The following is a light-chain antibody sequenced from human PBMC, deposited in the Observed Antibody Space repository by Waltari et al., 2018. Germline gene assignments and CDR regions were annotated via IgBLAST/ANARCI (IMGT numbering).Light chain of an antibody. V-gene: IGLV1-44*01. Sequence: QSVLTQPPSASGTPGQRVTIPCSGRSSNTGRATVTRYQPVPGTAPKLLILGTAQRPSGVPDRFSGSKSGTSASLAITGLQSEDEADYYCATWDDSLNGRVFGGGTKLTVL. CDR2: GTA. CDR1: SSNTGRAT. J-gene: IGLJ3*02. CDR3: ATWDDSLNGRV.